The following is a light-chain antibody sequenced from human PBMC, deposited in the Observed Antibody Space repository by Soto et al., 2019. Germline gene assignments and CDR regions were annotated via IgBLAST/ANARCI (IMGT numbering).Light chain of an antibody. CDR1: SSDVGGYNL. CDR2: EGN. Sequence: QSALTQPASVSGSPGQSITISCTGTSSDVGGYNLVYWYQQHPGKAPKVMIYEGNKRPSGVSNRFSGSKSGNTASLTISGLQDEDEYDYYCCSYAGSATWVFGGGTKLTVL. V-gene: IGLV2-23*01. CDR3: CSYAGSATWV. J-gene: IGLJ2*01.